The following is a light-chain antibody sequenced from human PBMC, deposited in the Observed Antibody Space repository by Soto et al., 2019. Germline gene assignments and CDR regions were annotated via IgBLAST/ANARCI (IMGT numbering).Light chain of an antibody. Sequence: QSALTQPASVSGSPGQSITISCTGTSSDVGGYDYVSWYQQHPGKAPKLMIYEVRNRPSGVSHRFSGSKSGNTASLIIPGLQAEDEADYYCSSYTTTTWVFGAGTKLTVL. CDR2: EVR. V-gene: IGLV2-14*01. CDR3: SSYTTTTWV. CDR1: SSDVGGYDY. J-gene: IGLJ3*02.